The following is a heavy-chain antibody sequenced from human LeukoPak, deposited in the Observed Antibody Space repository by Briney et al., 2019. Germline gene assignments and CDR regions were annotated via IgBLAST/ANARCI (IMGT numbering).Heavy chain of an antibody. V-gene: IGHV4-30-2*01. J-gene: IGHJ4*02. D-gene: IGHD3-22*01. CDR2: IYHSGST. Sequence: SETLSLTCAVSGGSISSGGYSWSWIRQPPGKGLEWIGYIYHSGSTYYNPSLKSRVTISVDRSKNQFSLKLSSVTAADTAVYYCAGPGGIGSWDFDYWGQATLVTVPS. CDR1: GGSISSGGYS. CDR3: AGPGGIGSWDFDY.